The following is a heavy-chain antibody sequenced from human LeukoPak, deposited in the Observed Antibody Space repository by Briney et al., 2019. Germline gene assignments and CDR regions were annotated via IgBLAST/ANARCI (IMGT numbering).Heavy chain of an antibody. J-gene: IGHJ4*02. CDR1: GFTFSSYW. CDR3: ARGDEYCSGGSCHSINHFDY. Sequence: GXXLRLSCAASGFTFSSYWMSWVRQAPGKGLEWVANIKQDGREKYYVDSVKGRFTISRDNAKNSLYLQMNSLRAEDTAVYYCARGDEYCSGGSCHSINHFDYWGQGTLVTVSS. D-gene: IGHD2-15*01. V-gene: IGHV3-7*04. CDR2: IKQDGREK.